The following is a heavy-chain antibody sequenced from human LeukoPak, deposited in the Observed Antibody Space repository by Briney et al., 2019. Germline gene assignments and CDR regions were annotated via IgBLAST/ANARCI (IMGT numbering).Heavy chain of an antibody. D-gene: IGHD6-19*01. V-gene: IGHV4-30-2*01. Sequence: SETLSLTCTVSGGSISSGGYYWSWIRQPPGKGLEWNGYIYHSGSTYYNPSLKSRVTVSVDRSKNQFSLKLSSVTAADTAVYYCARAKIAVAGKDYFDYWGQGTLVTVSS. CDR3: ARAKIAVAGKDYFDY. CDR2: IYHSGST. CDR1: GGSISSGGYY. J-gene: IGHJ4*02.